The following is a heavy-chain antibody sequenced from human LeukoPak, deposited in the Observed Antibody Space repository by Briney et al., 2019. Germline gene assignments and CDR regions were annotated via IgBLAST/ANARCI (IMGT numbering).Heavy chain of an antibody. D-gene: IGHD3-22*01. Sequence: SETLSLTCTVSGGSISSSSYYWGWIRQPPGKGLGWLGSIYYSGSTYYNPSLKSRVTISVDRSKNQFSLKLSSVTAADTAVYYCARAHYYDSSGLDYWGQGTLVTVSS. J-gene: IGHJ4*02. CDR1: GGSISSSSYY. CDR3: ARAHYYDSSGLDY. V-gene: IGHV4-39*07. CDR2: IYYSGST.